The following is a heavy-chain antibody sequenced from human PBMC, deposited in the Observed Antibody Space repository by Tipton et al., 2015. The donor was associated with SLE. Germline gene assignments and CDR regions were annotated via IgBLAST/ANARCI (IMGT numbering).Heavy chain of an antibody. D-gene: IGHD7-27*01. CDR3: ARCWGLSPFDY. Sequence: TLSLTCTVSGGSISSYYWSWIQQPPGKGLEWIGYIYYSGSTNYNPSLKSRVTISVDTSKNQFSLKLSSVTAADTAVYYCARCWGLSPFDYWGQGTLVTVSS. J-gene: IGHJ4*02. CDR1: GGSISSYY. V-gene: IGHV4-59*12. CDR2: IYYSGST.